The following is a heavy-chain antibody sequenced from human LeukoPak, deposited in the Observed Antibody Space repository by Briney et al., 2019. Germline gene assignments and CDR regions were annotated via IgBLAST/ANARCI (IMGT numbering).Heavy chain of an antibody. CDR3: AKSASGWFGYYFAY. J-gene: IGHJ4*02. Sequence: PGGSLRLSCAPSGFTFRSYAMNWVRQAPGKGLEWVSGISGSGGNTHYADSVKGRFTISRDNSKNTLHLQMNSLRVEDTAVYYCAKSASGWFGYYFAYWGQGTLVTVSS. V-gene: IGHV3-23*01. CDR2: ISGSGGNT. D-gene: IGHD6-19*01. CDR1: GFTFRSYA.